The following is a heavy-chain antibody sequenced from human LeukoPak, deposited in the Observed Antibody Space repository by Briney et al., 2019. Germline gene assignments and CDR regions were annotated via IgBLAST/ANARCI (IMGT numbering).Heavy chain of an antibody. CDR3: AKDRSCTNDICHGDFDY. V-gene: IGHV3-23*01. D-gene: IGHD2-8*01. Sequence: EGSLRLSCAASGFTFSSYAVSWVRQAPGKGLEWVSSISGSGGSTYSADSVKGRFTISRDNSKNTLYLQMNSLRAEDTALYYCAKDRSCTNDICHGDFDYWGQGTLVTVSS. J-gene: IGHJ4*02. CDR1: GFTFSSYA. CDR2: ISGSGGST.